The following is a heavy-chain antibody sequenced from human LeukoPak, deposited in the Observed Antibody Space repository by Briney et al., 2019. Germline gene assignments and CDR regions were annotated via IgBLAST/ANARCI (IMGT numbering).Heavy chain of an antibody. D-gene: IGHD3-22*01. CDR2: INHSGST. J-gene: IGHJ4*02. V-gene: IGHV4-34*01. Sequence: SETLSLTCAVYGGSFSGYYWSWIRQPPGKGLEWIGEINHSGSTNYNPSLKSRVTISVDTSKNQFSLKLSSVTAADTAVYYCASYDSSGYYSGYFDYWGQGTLVTVSS. CDR3: ASYDSSGYYSGYFDY. CDR1: GGSFSGYY.